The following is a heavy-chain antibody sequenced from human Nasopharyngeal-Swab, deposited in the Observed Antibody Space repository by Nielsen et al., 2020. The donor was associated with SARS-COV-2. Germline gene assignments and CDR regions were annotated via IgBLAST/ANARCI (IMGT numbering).Heavy chain of an antibody. V-gene: IGHV3-7*05. Sequence: GESLKISCAASGLTFSSYWMSWVRQAPGKGLEWVANIKQDGSEKYYVDSVKGRFTISRDNAKNSLYLQMNSLRAEDTAVYYCARGGYCSSTSCYFGIQNRVDYWGQGTLVTVSS. J-gene: IGHJ4*02. CDR3: ARGGYCSSTSCYFGIQNRVDY. CDR2: IKQDGSEK. CDR1: GLTFSSYW. D-gene: IGHD2-2*01.